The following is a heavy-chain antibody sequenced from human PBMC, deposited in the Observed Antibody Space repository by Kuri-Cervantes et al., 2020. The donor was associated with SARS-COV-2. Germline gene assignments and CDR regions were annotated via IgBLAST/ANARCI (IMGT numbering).Heavy chain of an antibody. CDR3: ARRGTIFGVATFDY. CDR2: IYHSGST. Sequence: LRLSCTVSGGSISSGGYYWSWIRQPPGKGLEWIGYIYHSGSTYYNPSLKSRVTISVDTSKNQFSLKLSSVTAADTAVYYCARRGTIFGVATFDYWGQGTLVTVSS. D-gene: IGHD3-3*01. CDR1: GGSISSGGYY. V-gene: IGHV4-30-2*02. J-gene: IGHJ4*02.